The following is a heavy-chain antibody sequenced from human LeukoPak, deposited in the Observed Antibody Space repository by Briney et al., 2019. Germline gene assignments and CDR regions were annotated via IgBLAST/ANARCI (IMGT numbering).Heavy chain of an antibody. V-gene: IGHV3-74*01. CDR2: INGDGSST. D-gene: IGHD6-13*01. Sequence: PGGSLRLSCAASGFTFSSYWMHWVRQARGKGLVWVSRINGDGSSTNYADSVKGRFTISRDNAKNTLYLQMSSLRADDTAVYYCARVGSASSWYIDYWGQGTLVSVSS. CDR1: GFTFSSYW. CDR3: ARVGSASSWYIDY. J-gene: IGHJ4*02.